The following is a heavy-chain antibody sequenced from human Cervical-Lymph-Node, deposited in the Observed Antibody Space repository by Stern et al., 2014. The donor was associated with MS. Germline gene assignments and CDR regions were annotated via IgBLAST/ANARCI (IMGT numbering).Heavy chain of an antibody. CDR1: GYRFSSYW. CDR2: IYPDDSDT. D-gene: IGHD6-6*01. J-gene: IGHJ3*02. CDR3: ARRPRKAFDI. V-gene: IGHV5-51*03. Sequence: EVHLVESGAEVKKPGESLKISCKGSGYRFSSYWIAWVRQMPGKGLEWMGIIYPDDSDTRYSPSFQGQVTISADKSISTVYLQWSSLKASDAAVYYCARRPRKAFDIWGQGAMVTVSS.